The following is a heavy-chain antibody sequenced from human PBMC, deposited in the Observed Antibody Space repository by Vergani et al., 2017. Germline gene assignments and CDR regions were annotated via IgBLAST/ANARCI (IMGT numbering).Heavy chain of an antibody. D-gene: IGHD6-13*01. J-gene: IGHJ6*02. V-gene: IGHV4-34*01. CDR2: VNHGGST. CDR1: GGSFSDYY. Sequence: QVQLQEWGAGLLKTSETLSLTCGVSGGSFSDYYWSWIRQAPGMGLEWIGEVNHGGSTNYNPSLKSRVSISVDTSKNQFSLQLTSVTAADTAVYYCARHKEQLVPGNYYYYGMDVWGQGTTVTVSS. CDR3: ARHKEQLVPGNYYYYGMDV.